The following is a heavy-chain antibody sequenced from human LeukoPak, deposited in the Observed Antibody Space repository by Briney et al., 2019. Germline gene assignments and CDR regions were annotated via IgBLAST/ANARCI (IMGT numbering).Heavy chain of an antibody. CDR3: ARAGVWDSSDTSGYHNGAFDI. Sequence: ASVKVSCKASGYTFTDYFMHWVRQAPGQGLEWMGRIKPNSGGTNYGQKFQGRVTMTRDTSISIAYMELSNLRSDDTAVYYCARAGVWDSSDTSGYHNGAFDIWGQGTMVTVSS. J-gene: IGHJ3*02. D-gene: IGHD3-22*01. V-gene: IGHV1-2*06. CDR1: GYTFTDYF. CDR2: IKPNSGGT.